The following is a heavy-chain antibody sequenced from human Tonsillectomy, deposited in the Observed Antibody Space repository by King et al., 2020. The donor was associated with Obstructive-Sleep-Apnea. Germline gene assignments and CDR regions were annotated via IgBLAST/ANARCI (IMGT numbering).Heavy chain of an antibody. J-gene: IGHJ5*02. D-gene: IGHD1-26*01. Sequence: VQLQESGPGLVKPSQTLSLNCTVSGGSISSGDYYWSWIRQPPGKGLEWIGYIYYSGSTYYNPSLKSRVTISVDTSKNQFSLKLSSVTAADTAVYYCARVLSGRGSGFDPWGQGTLVTVSS. V-gene: IGHV4-30-4*01. CDR3: ARVLSGRGSGFDP. CDR1: GGSISSGDYY. CDR2: IYYSGST.